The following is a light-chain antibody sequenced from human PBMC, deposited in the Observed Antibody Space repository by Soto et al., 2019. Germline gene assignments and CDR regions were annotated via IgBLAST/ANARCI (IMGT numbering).Light chain of an antibody. CDR1: SSNIGSNT. CDR2: SNN. V-gene: IGLV1-44*01. Sequence: QSALTQPPSASATPGQRVTISCSGSSSNIGSNTVNWYQQLPGTAPKLLIYSNNQRPSGVPDRFSGSKSGTSASLAISGLQSEDEADYYCAAWDDSLNGYVFRTGTKVTVL. CDR3: AAWDDSLNGYV. J-gene: IGLJ1*01.